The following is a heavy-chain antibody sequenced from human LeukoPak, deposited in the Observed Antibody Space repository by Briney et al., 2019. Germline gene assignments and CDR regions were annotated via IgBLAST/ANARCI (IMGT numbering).Heavy chain of an antibody. D-gene: IGHD6-6*01. CDR3: ARGSSSRRSGFDP. CDR1: SYSISSGYY. J-gene: IGHJ5*02. Sequence: SETLSLTCTVSSYSISSGYYWGWIRQPPGKGLEWIGSVYHSGSTYYNPSLKSRVTISVDTSKNQFSLKLSSVTAADTAVYYCARGSSSRRSGFDPWGQGTLVTVSS. CDR2: VYHSGST. V-gene: IGHV4-38-2*02.